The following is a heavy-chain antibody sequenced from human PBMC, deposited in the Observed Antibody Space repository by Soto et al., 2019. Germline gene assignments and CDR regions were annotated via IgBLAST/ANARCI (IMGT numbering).Heavy chain of an antibody. CDR3: AIVISQASGRYYFDY. V-gene: IGHV1-18*01. CDR2: ISVYNGNT. Sequence: QVQLVQSGAEVKKPGTSVKVSCKASGYTFTKYGITWARQAPGQGLEWMGWISVYNGNTKYGQKFRDRVTMTTDTSTTTAYMELRSLRSDDTGVYYCAIVISQASGRYYFDYWGQGTLVTVSS. J-gene: IGHJ4*02. D-gene: IGHD2-21*01. CDR1: GYTFTKYG.